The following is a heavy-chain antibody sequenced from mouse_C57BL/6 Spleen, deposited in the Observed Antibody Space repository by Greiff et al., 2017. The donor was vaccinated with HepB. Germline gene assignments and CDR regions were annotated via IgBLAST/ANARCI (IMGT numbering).Heavy chain of an antibody. CDR3: AREGLITTVVAPYYAMDY. CDR1: GYSFTGYF. D-gene: IGHD1-1*01. J-gene: IGHJ4*01. V-gene: IGHV1-20*01. Sequence: EVQLQESGPELVKPGDSVKISCKASGYSFTGYFMNWVMQSHGKSLEWIGRINPYNGDTFYNQKFKGKATLTVDKSSSTAHMELRSLTSEDSAVYYCAREGLITTVVAPYYAMDYWGQGTSVTVSS. CDR2: INPYNGDT.